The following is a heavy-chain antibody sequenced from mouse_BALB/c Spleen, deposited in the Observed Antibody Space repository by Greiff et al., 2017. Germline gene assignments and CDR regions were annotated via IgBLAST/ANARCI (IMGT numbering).Heavy chain of an antibody. CDR2: ISSGGST. V-gene: IGHV5-6-5*01. Sequence: VQLKESGGGLVKPGGSLKLSCAASGFTFSSYAMSWVRQTPEKRLEWVASISSGGSTYYPDSVKGRFTISRDNARNILYLQMSSLRSEDTAMYYCARREDYYGSSYVDYWGQGTTLTVSS. CDR3: ARREDYYGSSYVDY. J-gene: IGHJ2*01. CDR1: GFTFSSYA. D-gene: IGHD1-1*01.